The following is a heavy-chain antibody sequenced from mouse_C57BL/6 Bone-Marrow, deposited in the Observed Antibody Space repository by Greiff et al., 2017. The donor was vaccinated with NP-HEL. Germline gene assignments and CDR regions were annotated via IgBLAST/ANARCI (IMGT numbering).Heavy chain of an antibody. CDR3: ARRDYSNGDAVDY. D-gene: IGHD2-5*01. CDR2: ISDGGSYT. V-gene: IGHV5-4*03. Sequence: EVMLVESGGGLVKPGGSLKLSCAASGFTFSSYAMSWVRQTPEKRLEWVATISDGGSYTYYPDNVKGRFTISRDKAKNNLYLQMSHLKSEDTAMYYCARRDYSNGDAVDYWGQGTSVTVSS. J-gene: IGHJ4*01. CDR1: GFTFSSYA.